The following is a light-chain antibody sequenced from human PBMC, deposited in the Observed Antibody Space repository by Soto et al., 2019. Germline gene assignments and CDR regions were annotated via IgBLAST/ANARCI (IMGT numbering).Light chain of an antibody. CDR2: KAS. CDR3: QQYNSYSLFT. J-gene: IGKJ3*01. V-gene: IGKV1-5*03. Sequence: DIQMTQSPSTLSASVGDRVTITCRASQSISSWLAWYQQKPGKAPKLLIYKASSLECGVPSRFSGSGSGTEFTLTISSLQPDDFATYYCQQYNSYSLFTFGPGTKVDIK. CDR1: QSISSW.